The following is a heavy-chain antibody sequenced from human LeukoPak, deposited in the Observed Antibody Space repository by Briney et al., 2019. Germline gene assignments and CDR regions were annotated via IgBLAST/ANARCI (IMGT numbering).Heavy chain of an antibody. V-gene: IGHV1-18*01. J-gene: IGHJ4*02. CDR2: ISAYNGNT. Sequence: GASVKVSCKASGYTFTSYGISWVRQAPGQGLEWMGWISAYNGNTNYAQKLQGRVTMTTDTSTSTAYMELRSPRSDDTAVYYCALRDYYDSSGYYDDYWGQGTLVTVSS. CDR1: GYTFTSYG. D-gene: IGHD3-22*01. CDR3: ALRDYYDSSGYYDDY.